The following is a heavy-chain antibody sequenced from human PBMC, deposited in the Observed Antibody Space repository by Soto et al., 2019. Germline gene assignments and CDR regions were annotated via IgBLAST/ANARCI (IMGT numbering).Heavy chain of an antibody. V-gene: IGHV3-33*01. D-gene: IGHD3-22*01. CDR3: ASSGYYSLDAFDI. J-gene: IGHJ3*02. CDR2: IWYDGSNK. CDR1: GFTFSSYG. Sequence: QVQLVESGGGVVQPGRSLRLSCAASGFTFSSYGMHWVRQAPGKGLEWVVVIWYDGSNKYYADSVKGRFTISRDNSKNTLYLQMNSLRAEDTAVYYCASSGYYSLDAFDIWGQGTMVTVSS.